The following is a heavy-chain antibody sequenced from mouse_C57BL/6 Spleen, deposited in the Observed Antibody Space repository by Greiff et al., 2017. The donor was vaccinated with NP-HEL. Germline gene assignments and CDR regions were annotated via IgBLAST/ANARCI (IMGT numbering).Heavy chain of an antibody. CDR1: GYTFTDYY. V-gene: IGHV1-26*01. D-gene: IGHD1-1*01. CDR2: INPNNGGT. J-gene: IGHJ2*01. CDR3: ARGDYYGSTHFDY. Sequence: EVQLQQSGPELVKPGASVKISCKASGYTFTDYYMNWVKQSHGKSLEWIGDINPNNGGTSYNQKFKGKATLTVDKSSSTAYMELRSLTSEDSAVYYCARGDYYGSTHFDYWGQGTTLTVSS.